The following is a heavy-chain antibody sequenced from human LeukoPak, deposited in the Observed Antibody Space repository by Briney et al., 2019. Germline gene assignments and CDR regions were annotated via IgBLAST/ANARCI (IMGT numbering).Heavy chain of an antibody. J-gene: IGHJ4*02. V-gene: IGHV3-33*01. CDR2: IWHDGSHK. D-gene: IGHD3-16*02. CDR1: GFAFNTYA. CDR3: AREIFVSGSYPDF. Sequence: AGSLRLSCAASGFAFNTYAMHWVRQAPGQGLEWVALIWHDGSHKFYSNPVRGQFTISRDNSKNTVSLQRNNLRPEDTAVYYCAREIFVSGSYPDFWGQGSLVTVSS.